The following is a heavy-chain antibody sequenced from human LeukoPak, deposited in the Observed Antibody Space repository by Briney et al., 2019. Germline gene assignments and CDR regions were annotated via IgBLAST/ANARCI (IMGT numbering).Heavy chain of an antibody. V-gene: IGHV3-30-3*01. D-gene: IGHD4-17*01. CDR3: ARDNGDFPRGWFDP. J-gene: IGHJ5*02. Sequence: GGSLRLSCAASGFTFSSYAMHWVRQAPGKGLEWVAVISYDGSNKYYADSVKGRFTISRDNSKNTLYLQMNSLRAEDTAVYYCARDNGDFPRGWFDPWGQGALVTVSS. CDR2: ISYDGSNK. CDR1: GFTFSSYA.